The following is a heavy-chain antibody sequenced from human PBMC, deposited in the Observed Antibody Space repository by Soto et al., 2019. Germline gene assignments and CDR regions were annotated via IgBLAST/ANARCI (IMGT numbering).Heavy chain of an antibody. V-gene: IGHV1-46*03. Sequence: QVQLVQSGAEVKKPGASVKVSCKASGYTFTSYYMHWVRQAPGQGLEWMGIINPSGGSTSYAQKFQGRVTMTRDTSTGTVYMELSSLRSEDTAVYYCARGGTIFGVVIKSKTNWFDPWGQGTLVTVSS. J-gene: IGHJ5*02. CDR1: GYTFTSYY. CDR2: INPSGGST. D-gene: IGHD3-3*01. CDR3: ARGGTIFGVVIKSKTNWFDP.